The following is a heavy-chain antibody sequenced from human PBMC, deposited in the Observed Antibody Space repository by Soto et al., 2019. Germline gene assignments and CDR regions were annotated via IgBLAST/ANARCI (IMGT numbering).Heavy chain of an antibody. D-gene: IGHD6-13*01. J-gene: IGHJ1*01. CDR3: AKGSPHLPYSSSWEAEYFQH. Sequence: PGGSLRLSCAASGFTFSSYGMHWVRQAPGKGLEWVAVISYDGSNKYYADSVKGRFTISRDNSKNTLYLQMNSLRAEDTAVYYCAKGSPHLPYSSSWEAEYFQHWGQGTLVTVSS. CDR1: GFTFSSYG. CDR2: ISYDGSNK. V-gene: IGHV3-30*18.